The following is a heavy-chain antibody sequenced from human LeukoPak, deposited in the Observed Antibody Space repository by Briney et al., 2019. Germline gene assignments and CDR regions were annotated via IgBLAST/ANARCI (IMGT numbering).Heavy chain of an antibody. Sequence: ASVKVSCKASGYTFTGNHMHWVRQAPGQGLEWMGWVNPNSGGTNYAQKFQGRVIMTRDTSISTAYMELSRLGSDDTAVYYCARGGSTDSIHSCGGNCYFLDYWGQGTLVTVSS. V-gene: IGHV1-2*02. D-gene: IGHD2-21*02. CDR1: GYTFTGNH. CDR3: ARGGSTDSIHSCGGNCYFLDY. CDR2: VNPNSGGT. J-gene: IGHJ4*02.